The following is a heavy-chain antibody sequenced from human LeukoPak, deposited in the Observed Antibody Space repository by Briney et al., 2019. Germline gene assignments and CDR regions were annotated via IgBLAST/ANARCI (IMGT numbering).Heavy chain of an antibody. J-gene: IGHJ4*02. CDR3: AKGLYHYFGSGSYTLDF. CDR1: VFTFSTYA. CDR2: ISGSDTGT. Sequence: PGGSLRLSCTASVFTFSTYAMNWVRQAPGKGLELVSAISGSDTGTYYADPVKGRFTISRDNSKNTLYVQMSSLRADDTAVYYCAKGLYHYFGSGSYTLDFWGQGTQVTVSS. D-gene: IGHD3-10*01. V-gene: IGHV3-23*01.